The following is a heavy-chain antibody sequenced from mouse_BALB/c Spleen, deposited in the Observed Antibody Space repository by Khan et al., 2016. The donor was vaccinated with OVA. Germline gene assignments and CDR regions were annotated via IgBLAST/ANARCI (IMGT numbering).Heavy chain of an antibody. Sequence: EVQLVESGPGLVKPSQSLSLTCTVTGYSITSNYAWSWIRQFPGNKLEWMGYISYSGSTNYNPSLKSRISVTRDTSENQFFLQLNSVTTEDTASYYCARQNYYGYALDDWGQGTSVTVSS. CDR2: ISYSGST. CDR3: ARQNYYGYALDD. J-gene: IGHJ4*01. V-gene: IGHV3-2*02. D-gene: IGHD1-1*01. CDR1: GYSITSNYA.